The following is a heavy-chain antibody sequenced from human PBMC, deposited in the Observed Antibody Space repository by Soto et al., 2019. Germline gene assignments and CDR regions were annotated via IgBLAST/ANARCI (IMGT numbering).Heavy chain of an antibody. D-gene: IGHD6-13*01. J-gene: IGHJ4*02. CDR1: GYTFRNFG. CDR2: ISAYNANA. Sequence: QIPLLQSGAEVKKPGASVKVTCKASGYTFRNFGISWVRQAPGQGLEWMGWISAYNANANYAQKFQGRLTMTADTSTSTAYMELRSLRSDDTAVYYCARDNSHFDYWGQGTLVTVSS. V-gene: IGHV1-18*01. CDR3: ARDNSHFDY.